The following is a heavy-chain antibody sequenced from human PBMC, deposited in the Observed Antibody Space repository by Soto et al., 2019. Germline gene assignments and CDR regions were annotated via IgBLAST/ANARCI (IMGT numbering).Heavy chain of an antibody. CDR3: VRDADTYGYGGLSYFDY. V-gene: IGHV3-30-3*01. D-gene: IGHD5-18*01. Sequence: GGSLRLSCDASGCTCSTFAMHWVRQAPGKGLEWVALISFDRSNKYYADSVKGRFTISRDNSMKTLYLQMNSLRPEDTAVYYCVRDADTYGYGGLSYFDYWGQGTPVTVSS. CDR1: GCTCSTFA. CDR2: ISFDRSNK. J-gene: IGHJ4*02.